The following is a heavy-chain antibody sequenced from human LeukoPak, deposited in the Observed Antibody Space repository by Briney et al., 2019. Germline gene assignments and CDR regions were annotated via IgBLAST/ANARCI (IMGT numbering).Heavy chain of an antibody. CDR1: GGSISSYY. CDR3: AREESGYDYSPFYY. J-gene: IGHJ4*02. V-gene: IGHV4-59*01. Sequence: SETLSLTCTVSGGSISSYYWSWIRQPPGEGLEWIGYIYYTGSTSYNPSLESRVMMSVDTSQNQFSLKLRSVTAADTAVYYCAREESGYDYSPFYYWGQGILVTVSS. CDR2: IYYTGST. D-gene: IGHD5-12*01.